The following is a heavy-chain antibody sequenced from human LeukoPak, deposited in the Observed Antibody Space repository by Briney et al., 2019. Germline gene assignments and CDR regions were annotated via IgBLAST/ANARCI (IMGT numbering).Heavy chain of an antibody. V-gene: IGHV1-18*01. Sequence: ASVKVSCKASGYTFTSYGISWVRQAPGQGLEWMGWISAYNGNTNYAQKLQGRVTMTTDKSTSTAYMELSSLRSEDTAVYYCARDPSLAATPGVDYWGQGTLVTVSS. D-gene: IGHD2-15*01. CDR2: ISAYNGNT. J-gene: IGHJ4*02. CDR1: GYTFTSYG. CDR3: ARDPSLAATPGVDY.